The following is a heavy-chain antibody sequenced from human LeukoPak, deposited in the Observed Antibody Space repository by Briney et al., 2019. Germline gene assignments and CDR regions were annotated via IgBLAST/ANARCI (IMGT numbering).Heavy chain of an antibody. Sequence: SETLSLTCTVSGGSISDYYWSWIRQPPGKGLEWIAYINYSGYTDYNPSLKSRVTISVDTSKNHFSLKLNSVTAADTAVYYCARLNVLNNSVLHHFDRWGQGTLVTVSS. V-gene: IGHV4-59*08. J-gene: IGHJ4*02. CDR3: ARLNVLNNSVLHHFDR. CDR1: GGSISDYY. CDR2: INYSGYT. D-gene: IGHD1/OR15-1a*01.